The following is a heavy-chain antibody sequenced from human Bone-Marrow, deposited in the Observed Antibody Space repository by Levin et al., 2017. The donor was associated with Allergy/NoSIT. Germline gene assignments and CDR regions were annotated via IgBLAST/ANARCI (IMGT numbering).Heavy chain of an antibody. CDR1: GFTFNSYW. J-gene: IGHJ4*02. CDR3: ARDTTALHY. CDR2: IKQDGSEK. V-gene: IGHV3-7*01. D-gene: IGHD4-17*01. Sequence: GESLKISCAVSGFTFNSYWMSWFRQAPGKGLEWVANIKQDGSEKYYVESVKGRFTISRDNAKSSLYLQMNSLRAEDTAVYYCARDTTALHYWGRGTLVTVSS.